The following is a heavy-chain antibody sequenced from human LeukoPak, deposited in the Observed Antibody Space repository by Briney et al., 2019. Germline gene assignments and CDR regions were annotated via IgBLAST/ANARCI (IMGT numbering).Heavy chain of an antibody. D-gene: IGHD3-22*01. CDR2: IIPIFGST. CDR1: GGTFSGQA. CDR3: ARGVRSHFYDHSGLYYYYLDL. Sequence: SVKVSCKPSGGTFSGQAVSWVRQAPGQGLEWMGRIIPIFGSTDYSQTFQGRVTITTDEPATVVYLELSSLRSDDTAVYYCARGVRSHFYDHSGLYYYYLDLWGKGITVTVSS. V-gene: IGHV1-69*05. J-gene: IGHJ6*03.